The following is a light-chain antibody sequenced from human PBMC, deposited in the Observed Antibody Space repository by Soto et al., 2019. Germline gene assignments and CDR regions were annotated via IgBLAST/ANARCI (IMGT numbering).Light chain of an antibody. V-gene: IGKV3-20*01. J-gene: IGKJ1*01. CDR1: QSVSDTY. CDR2: GAS. CDR3: HFGTLVWT. Sequence: EIVLTQSPGTLSLSPGERATLSCRASQSVSDTYLAWYQHKPGQPPRLLIYGASNRAPGIPDRFSGSGSGTDFTLTVSRREPEVLAVYYCHFGTLVWTCGQGTKVDIK.